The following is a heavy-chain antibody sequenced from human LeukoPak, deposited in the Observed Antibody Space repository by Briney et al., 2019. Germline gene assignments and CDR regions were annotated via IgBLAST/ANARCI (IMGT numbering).Heavy chain of an antibody. V-gene: IGHV4-59*01. CDR2: IYYSGST. CDR1: GGSISSYY. J-gene: IGHJ4*02. CDR3: ARGGTNEFDY. D-gene: IGHD1-7*01. Sequence: SETLSLTCTVSGGSISSYYWSWIRQPPGKGLEWIGYIYYSGSTNYNPSLKSRVSISVDTSKNQFSLKLSSVTAADTAVYYCARGGTNEFDYWGQGTLVTVSS.